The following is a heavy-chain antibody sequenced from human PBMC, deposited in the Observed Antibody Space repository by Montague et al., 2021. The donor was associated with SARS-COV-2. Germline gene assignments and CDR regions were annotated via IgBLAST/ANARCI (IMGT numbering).Heavy chain of an antibody. CDR2: ISSSGSTT. CDR1: GFTFSNYE. D-gene: IGHD1-26*01. V-gene: IGHV3-48*03. Sequence: SLRLSCAGSGFTFSNYEMNLFRQAPVKCLERISDISSSGSTTYYIDSVNGGFTISRDNAKNSLYLQMNSLRAEDTSVYYCARECSTVKSVEYWGQGTLFSVSS. CDR3: ARECSTVKSVEY. J-gene: IGHJ4*02.